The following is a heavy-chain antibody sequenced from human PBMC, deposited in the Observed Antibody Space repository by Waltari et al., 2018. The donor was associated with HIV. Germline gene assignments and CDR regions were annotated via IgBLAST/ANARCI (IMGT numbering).Heavy chain of an antibody. V-gene: IGHV4-59*01. J-gene: IGHJ5*02. CDR1: GASISAYS. CDR2: SYNSGNT. Sequence: QVRLQESGPGLVKPSATLSLTCSVAGASISAYSWHWIRQPPGKGLAWSGSSYNSGNTNYSPSLKSRVTSSADTPKNQFALTLSSVTAADTAVFFCARRLADHLNWFAPWGHGTLVIVSS. CDR3: ARRLADHLNWFAP. D-gene: IGHD2-21*01.